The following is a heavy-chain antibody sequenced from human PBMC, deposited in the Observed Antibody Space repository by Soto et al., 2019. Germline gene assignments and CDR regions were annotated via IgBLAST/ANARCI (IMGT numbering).Heavy chain of an antibody. CDR3: ARDVLMVYDANSNWFDP. Sequence: QVQLVESGGGVVQPGRSLRLSCAASGFTFSSYGMHWVRQAPGKGLEWVAVISYDGSNKYYADSVKGRFTISRDNSKNTLYLQMNSLRAEDTAVYYCARDVLMVYDANSNWFDPWGQGTLVTVSS. CDR2: ISYDGSNK. J-gene: IGHJ5*02. D-gene: IGHD2-8*01. V-gene: IGHV3-30-3*01. CDR1: GFTFSSYG.